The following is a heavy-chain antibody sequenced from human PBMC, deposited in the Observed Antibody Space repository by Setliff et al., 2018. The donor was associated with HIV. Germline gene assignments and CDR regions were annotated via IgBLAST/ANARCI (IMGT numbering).Heavy chain of an antibody. D-gene: IGHD3-3*01. CDR2: INHSGST. Sequence: SETLSLTCAVYGESFSGYYWSWIRQPPGKGLEWIGEINHSGSTNYNPSLKSRVTLSVGTSKRQFFLNLSSATTADTAMYYCVRPSFGIGGGSMFDSWGQGIVVTVSS. CDR1: GESFSGYY. CDR3: VRPSFGIGGGSMFDS. J-gene: IGHJ4*02. V-gene: IGHV4-34*01.